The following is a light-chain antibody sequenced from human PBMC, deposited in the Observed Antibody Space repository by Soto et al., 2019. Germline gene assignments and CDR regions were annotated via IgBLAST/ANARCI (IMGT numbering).Light chain of an antibody. Sequence: EIVVTQSPGTMSLSPVECVTLSFRASQGIGDPLAWYQHKPGQTPRLLIYDTSSRATGIPDRFSGSGSGTDFALTISRLEPEDFAVYYCQQHGSSPITFGQGTRLEIK. J-gene: IGKJ5*01. CDR2: DTS. V-gene: IGKV3-20*01. CDR3: QQHGSSPIT. CDR1: QGIGDP.